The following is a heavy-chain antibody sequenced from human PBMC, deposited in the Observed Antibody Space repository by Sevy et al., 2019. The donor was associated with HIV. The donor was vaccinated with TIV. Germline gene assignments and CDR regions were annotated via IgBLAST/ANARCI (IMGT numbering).Heavy chain of an antibody. CDR2: INSDGSST. Sequence: GGSLRLSCAASGFTFSGYWMHWVRQAPGKGLVWVSLINSDGSSTNYADSVKGRFTISRDNAKNTLYLKMNSLRAEDTAVYYCARSGGYNKYDYWGQGTLVTVSS. CDR1: GFTFSGYW. CDR3: ARSGGYNKYDY. V-gene: IGHV3-74*01. D-gene: IGHD2-15*01. J-gene: IGHJ4*02.